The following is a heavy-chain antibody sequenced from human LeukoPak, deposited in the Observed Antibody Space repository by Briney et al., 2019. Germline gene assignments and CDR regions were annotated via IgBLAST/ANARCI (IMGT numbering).Heavy chain of an antibody. Sequence: GGSLRLSCAASGFTFSSYEMNWVRQAPGKGLEWVSYISSSGSTIYYADSVKGRFTISRDNAKNSLYLQMNSLKTEDTAVYYCTTTPVLLWFGEALPFDYWGQGTLVTVSS. D-gene: IGHD3-10*01. CDR1: GFTFSSYE. CDR3: TTTPVLLWFGEALPFDY. CDR2: ISSSGSTI. V-gene: IGHV3-48*03. J-gene: IGHJ4*02.